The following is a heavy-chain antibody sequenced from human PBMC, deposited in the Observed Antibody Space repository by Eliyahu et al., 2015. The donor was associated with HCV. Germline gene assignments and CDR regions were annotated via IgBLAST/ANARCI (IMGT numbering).Heavy chain of an antibody. Sequence: EVQLVESGGGLVQPGXSLRLSCAASGFXFSSXWMSWVRQAPGKGLEWVANIKQDGSEKYYVDSVKGRFTISRDNAKNSLYLQMNSLRAEDTAVYYCARAGRTIFGVVIIYFDYWGQGTLVTVSS. J-gene: IGHJ4*02. D-gene: IGHD3-3*01. CDR2: IKQDGSEK. CDR1: GFXFSSXW. V-gene: IGHV3-7*03. CDR3: ARAGRTIFGVVIIYFDY.